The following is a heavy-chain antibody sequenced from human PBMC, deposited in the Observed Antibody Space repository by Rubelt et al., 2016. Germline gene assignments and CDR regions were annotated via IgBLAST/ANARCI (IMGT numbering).Heavy chain of an antibody. D-gene: IGHD2-15*01. Sequence: QVQLVQSGPEVKKPGASVMVSCKTSGYSFTTFGISWVRQAPGQGLEWLGWISSYNGNTNYAQKIQDRFTMTTDTATTTAYMELRSLRSDDTAVYYCARGRGGLVDYWGQGTLVTVSS. V-gene: IGHV1-18*01. CDR3: ARGRGGLVDY. CDR2: ISSYNGNT. J-gene: IGHJ4*02. CDR1: GYSFTTFG.